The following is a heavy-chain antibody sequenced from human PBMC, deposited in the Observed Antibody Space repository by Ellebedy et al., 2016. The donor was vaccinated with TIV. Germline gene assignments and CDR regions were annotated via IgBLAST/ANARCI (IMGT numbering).Heavy chain of an antibody. Sequence: GESLKISCVASGFSFRSYWMSWVRQAPGRRLEWVANIYQDGSNQYYVDSVKCRFTISRDNANKALFLQMNSLRGEDTAVYYCARRGSYGDYAVQVNSWFDRWGRGTLVTVSS. CDR1: GFSFRSYW. CDR2: IYQDGSNQ. CDR3: ARRGSYGDYAVQVNSWFDR. V-gene: IGHV3-7*01. J-gene: IGHJ5*02. D-gene: IGHD4-17*01.